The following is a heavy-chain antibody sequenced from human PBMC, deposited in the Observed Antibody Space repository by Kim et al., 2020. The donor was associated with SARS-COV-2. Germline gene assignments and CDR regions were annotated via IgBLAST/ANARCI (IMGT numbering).Heavy chain of an antibody. CDR1: GFTVSSNY. CDR3: ARANYDILTGYYGDDY. V-gene: IGHV3-53*04. D-gene: IGHD3-9*01. J-gene: IGHJ4*02. CDR2: IYSGGST. Sequence: GGSLRLSCAASGFTVSSNYMSWVRQAPGKGLEWVSVIYSGGSTYYADSVKGRFTISRHNSKNTLYLQMNSLRAEDTAVYYCARANYDILTGYYGDDYWGQGTLVTVSS.